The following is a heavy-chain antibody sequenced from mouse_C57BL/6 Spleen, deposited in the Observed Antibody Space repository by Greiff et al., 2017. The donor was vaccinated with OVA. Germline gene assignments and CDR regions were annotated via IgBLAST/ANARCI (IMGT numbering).Heavy chain of an antibody. V-gene: IGHV5-9-1*02. D-gene: IGHD2-4*01. J-gene: IGHJ1*03. Sequence: DVMLVESGEGLVKPGGSLKLSCAASGFTFSSYAMSWVRQTPEKRLEWVAYISSGGDYIYYADTVKGRFTISRDNARNTLYLQMSSLKSEDTAMYYCTSYDSWYFDVWGTGTTVTVSS. CDR1: GFTFSSYA. CDR2: ISSGGDYI. CDR3: TSYDSWYFDV.